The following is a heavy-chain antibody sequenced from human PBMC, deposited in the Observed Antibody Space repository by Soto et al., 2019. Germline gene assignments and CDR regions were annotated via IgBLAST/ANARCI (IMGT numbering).Heavy chain of an antibody. CDR2: IYYSGST. CDR3: ARDSYCSSTSCYMYAFDI. J-gene: IGHJ3*02. Sequence: QVQLQESGPGLVKPSQTLSLTCTVSGGSISSGGYYWSWMRQHPGKGLEWIGYIYYSGSTYYNPSRKSRVTISVDTSKNQFSLKLSSVTAADTAVYYCARDSYCSSTSCYMYAFDIWGQGTMVTVSS. V-gene: IGHV4-31*03. CDR1: GGSISSGGYY. D-gene: IGHD2-2*02.